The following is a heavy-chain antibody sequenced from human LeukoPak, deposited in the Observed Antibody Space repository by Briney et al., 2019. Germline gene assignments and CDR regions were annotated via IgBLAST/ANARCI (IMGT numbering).Heavy chain of an antibody. CDR1: GFTFSSYA. CDR3: AKDDGDSWAYDAFDI. CDR2: ISGSGGST. Sequence: PGRSLRLSCAASGFTFSSYAMSWVRQAPGKGLEWVSAISGSGGSTYYADSVKGRFTISRDNSKNTLYLQMNSLRAEDTAVYYCAKDDGDSWAYDAFDIWGQGTMVTVSS. J-gene: IGHJ3*02. V-gene: IGHV3-23*01. D-gene: IGHD7-27*01.